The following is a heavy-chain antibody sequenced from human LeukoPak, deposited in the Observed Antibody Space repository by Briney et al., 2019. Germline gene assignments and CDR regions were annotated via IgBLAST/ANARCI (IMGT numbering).Heavy chain of an antibody. CDR3: ARPHEGYCTNGVCPLYGMDV. J-gene: IGHJ6*02. Sequence: SVKVSCKASGGTFSSYAISWVRQAPGQGLEWMGGIIPIFGTANYAQKFQGRVTITADESTSTAYMKRSSLRSEDTAVYYCARPHEGYCTNGVCPLYGMDVWGQGTTVTVSS. CDR2: IIPIFGTA. D-gene: IGHD2-8*01. V-gene: IGHV1-69*13. CDR1: GGTFSSYA.